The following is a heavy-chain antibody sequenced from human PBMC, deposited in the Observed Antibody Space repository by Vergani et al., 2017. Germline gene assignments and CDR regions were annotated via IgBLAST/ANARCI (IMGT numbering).Heavy chain of an antibody. Sequence: QVQLEESGGGVVQPGRSLRLSCAGSGFTLSSHAMHWVRQAPGKGLEWVAFIWYDGSKEYYADSVKGRFTISRDNAKNSLYLQMNSLRAEDTAVYYCARGAHLVRTTWYYFDYWGQGTLVTVSS. J-gene: IGHJ4*02. D-gene: IGHD6-13*01. CDR3: ARGAHLVRTTWYYFDY. CDR2: IWYDGSKE. CDR1: GFTLSSHA. V-gene: IGHV3-33*01.